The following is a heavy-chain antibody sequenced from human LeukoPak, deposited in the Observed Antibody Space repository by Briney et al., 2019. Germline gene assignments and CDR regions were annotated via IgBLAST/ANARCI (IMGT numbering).Heavy chain of an antibody. J-gene: IGHJ4*02. CDR1: GGTFSSYA. CDR3: ARKTIMITFGGVPD. V-gene: IGHV1-69*13. CDR2: IIPIFGTA. Sequence: SVKVSCKASGGTFSSYAISWVRQALGQGLEWMGGIIPIFGTANYAQKFQGRVTITADESTSTAYMELSSLRSEDTAVYYCARKTIMITFGGVPDWGQGTLVTVSS. D-gene: IGHD3-16*01.